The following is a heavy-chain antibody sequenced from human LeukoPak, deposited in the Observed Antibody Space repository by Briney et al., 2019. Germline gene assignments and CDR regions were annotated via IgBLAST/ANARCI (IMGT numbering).Heavy chain of an antibody. CDR2: ISAYHGNT. J-gene: IGHJ4*02. CDR3: ARGAAVAGTYIDY. Sequence: ASVKVSCKASGFTLTSSAITWVRQAPGQGLEWMGWISAYHGNTNYAQKLQGRVTMTRDTSTSTVYMELSSLRSEDTAVYYCARGAAVAGTYIDYWGQGTLVTVSS. CDR1: GFTLTSSA. V-gene: IGHV1-18*01. D-gene: IGHD6-19*01.